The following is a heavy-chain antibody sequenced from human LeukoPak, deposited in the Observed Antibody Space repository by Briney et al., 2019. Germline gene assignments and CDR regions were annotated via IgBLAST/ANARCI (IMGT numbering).Heavy chain of an antibody. Sequence: QPGRFLRLSCAASGFTVSSYGMHWVRQAPGKGLEWVAIIWYDGSNKYYADSVKGRFTVSKDNSKNTLYLQMNSLRAEDTAVYYCATDQYHLPNYWGQGTLVTVSS. D-gene: IGHD4-11*01. CDR1: GFTVSSYG. CDR2: IWYDGSNK. V-gene: IGHV3-33*01. J-gene: IGHJ4*02. CDR3: ATDQYHLPNY.